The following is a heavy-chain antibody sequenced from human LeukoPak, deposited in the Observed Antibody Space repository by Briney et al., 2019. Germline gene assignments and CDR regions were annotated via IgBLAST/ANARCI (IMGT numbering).Heavy chain of an antibody. CDR2: IRYDGSNE. D-gene: IGHD2-21*01. CDR3: AKGTAECGGDCYSDY. J-gene: IGHJ4*02. CDR1: GFTFSSYG. Sequence: QPGGSLRLSCAASGFTFSSYGMHWVRQAPGKGLEWVAFIRYDGSNEYYADSVKGRFTISRDNSKNTLYLQMNSLRAEDTAVYYCAKGTAECGGDCYSDYWGQGTLVTVSS. V-gene: IGHV3-30*02.